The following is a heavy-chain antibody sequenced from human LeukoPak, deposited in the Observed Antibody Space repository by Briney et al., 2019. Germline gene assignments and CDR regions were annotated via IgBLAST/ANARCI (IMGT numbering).Heavy chain of an antibody. CDR2: IKSKTDGGTT. CDR3: TTVRWLDDYYYYYYMDV. V-gene: IGHV3-15*01. J-gene: IGHJ6*03. Sequence: GGSLRLSCAASGFTFSNAWMSWVRQAPGKGLEWVGRIKSKTDGGTTDYAAPVKGRFTISRDDSKNTLYLQMNSLKTEDTAVXYCTTVRWLDDYYYYYYMDVWGKGTTVTVSS. D-gene: IGHD4-23*01. CDR1: GFTFSNAW.